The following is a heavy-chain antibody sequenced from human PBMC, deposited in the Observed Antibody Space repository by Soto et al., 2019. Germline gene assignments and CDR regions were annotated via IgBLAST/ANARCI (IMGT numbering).Heavy chain of an antibody. CDR3: AREVNGYYDILTGYSQGQNAFDI. Sequence: SETLSLTCTVSGGSISSYYWSWIRQPPGKGLEWIGYIYYSGSTNYNPSLKSRVTISVDTSKNQFSLKLSSVTAADTAVYYCAREVNGYYDILTGYSQGQNAFDIWGQGTMVNVS. CDR1: GGSISSYY. J-gene: IGHJ3*02. D-gene: IGHD3-9*01. CDR2: IYYSGST. V-gene: IGHV4-59*01.